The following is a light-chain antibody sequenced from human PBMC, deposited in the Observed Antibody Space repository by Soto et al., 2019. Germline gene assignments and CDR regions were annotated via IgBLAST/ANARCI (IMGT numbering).Light chain of an antibody. CDR2: GAS. CDR3: QQYGSSPGT. V-gene: IGKV3-20*01. Sequence: IVLTQSQGTLSLSPGERTTLSCMASQIVSSSYLAWYQQKPGQAPRLLIYGASSRATGIPDRFSGSGSGTDFTLTISRLEPEDCAVYYCQQYGSSPGTFGQGTKVDIK. J-gene: IGKJ1*01. CDR1: QIVSSSY.